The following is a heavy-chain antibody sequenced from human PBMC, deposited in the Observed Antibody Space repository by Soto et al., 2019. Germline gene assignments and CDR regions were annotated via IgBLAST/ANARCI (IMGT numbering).Heavy chain of an antibody. D-gene: IGHD4-17*01. CDR3: AKDPSPQPTTVVTPGWFDP. CDR1: GGSIRSGGYY. CDR2: IYYTGKT. J-gene: IGHJ5*02. V-gene: IGHV4-31*03. Sequence: SETLSLTCTVSGGSIRSGGYYWSWIRQRPGEGLEWIGYIYYTGKTHYNPSLESRVSISVDMSKNQFSLKLTSVTAADTAVYYCAKDPSPQPTTVVTPGWFDPWGQGTLVTVS.